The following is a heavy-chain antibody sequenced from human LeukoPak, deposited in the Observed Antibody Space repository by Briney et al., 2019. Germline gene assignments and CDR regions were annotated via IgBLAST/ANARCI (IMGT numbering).Heavy chain of an antibody. D-gene: IGHD4-17*01. Sequence: ASVKVSCKASGYTFTSYDINWVRQATGQGVEWVGWMNPNSGNTGYAQKFQGRVTMTRNTSISTAYMELSSLRSEDTAVYYCAREGYGDDAFDIWGQGTMVTVSS. CDR3: AREGYGDDAFDI. CDR2: MNPNSGNT. V-gene: IGHV1-8*01. CDR1: GYTFTSYD. J-gene: IGHJ3*02.